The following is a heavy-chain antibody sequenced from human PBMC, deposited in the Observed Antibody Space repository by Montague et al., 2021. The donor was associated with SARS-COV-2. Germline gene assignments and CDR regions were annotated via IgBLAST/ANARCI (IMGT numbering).Heavy chain of an antibody. Sequence: TLSLTCTISGDFVSSDGYYWSWIRQHPGKGLEWIRDIYYSGNTHSTPSLKSRVTISVDTSKNQFSLKLGSVTAAATAVYYCAREVMGSVNYYQAIKYGLDVWGQGTTVTVSS. J-gene: IGHJ6*02. CDR2: IYYSGNT. CDR1: GDFVSSDGYY. CDR3: AREVMGSVNYYQAIKYGLDV. V-gene: IGHV4-31*03. D-gene: IGHD3-10*01.